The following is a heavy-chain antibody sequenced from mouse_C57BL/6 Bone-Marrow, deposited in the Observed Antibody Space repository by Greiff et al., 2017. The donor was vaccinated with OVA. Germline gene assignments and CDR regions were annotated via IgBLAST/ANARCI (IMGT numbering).Heavy chain of an antibody. Sequence: DVQLVESGGGLVKPGGSLKLSCAASGFTFSDYGMHWVRQAPEKGLEWVAYISSGSSTIYYADTVKGRFTISRDNAKNTLFLQMTSLRSEDTAMYYCARRWLLQGYYAMDYWGQGTSVTVSS. J-gene: IGHJ4*01. D-gene: IGHD2-3*01. CDR3: ARRWLLQGYYAMDY. CDR1: GFTFSDYG. V-gene: IGHV5-17*01. CDR2: ISSGSSTI.